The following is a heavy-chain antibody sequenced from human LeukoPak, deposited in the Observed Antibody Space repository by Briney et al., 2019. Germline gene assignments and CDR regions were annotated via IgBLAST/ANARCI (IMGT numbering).Heavy chain of an antibody. CDR2: ISAKNGNT. Sequence: ASVKVSCKTSGYSFSNDGIVWVRQAPGQGLEWMGWISAKNGNTKNSQKVQGRVTMTTDPSTGTAYLDLTSLRADGTAVYYCARASDISWPFENWGQGTLVLVSS. D-gene: IGHD6-13*01. V-gene: IGHV1-18*01. J-gene: IGHJ1*01. CDR3: ARASDISWPFEN. CDR1: GYSFSNDG.